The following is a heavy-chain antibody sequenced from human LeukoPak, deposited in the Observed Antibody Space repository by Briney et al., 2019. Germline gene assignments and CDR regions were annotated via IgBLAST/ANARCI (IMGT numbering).Heavy chain of an antibody. J-gene: IGHJ4*02. CDR1: ASTFTTYG. CDR2: INTHKGNT. Sequence: APVKVSCKTSASTFTTYGITWVRQAPGQGLKWMGWINTHKGNTYFSREFQDRVFLTTDASTTTAYMELRSLRSDDTAIYYCATYFSGSGSFTTQFDHWGQGTLVTVSS. V-gene: IGHV1-18*04. D-gene: IGHD3-10*01. CDR3: ATYFSGSGSFTTQFDH.